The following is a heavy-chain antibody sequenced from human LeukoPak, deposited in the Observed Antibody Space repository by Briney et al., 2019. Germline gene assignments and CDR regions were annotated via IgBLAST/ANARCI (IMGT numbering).Heavy chain of an antibody. CDR2: IYSGGST. V-gene: IGHV3-53*01. Sequence: GGSLRLSCAASGFTVSSNYMSWVRQAPGKGLEWVSVIYSGGSTYYADSVKGRFTISRDNSKNTLYLQMNSLRAEDTAVYYCARDRTYYDILTGYRAYDDYWGQGTPVTVSS. CDR1: GFTVSSNY. CDR3: ARDRTYYDILTGYRAYDDY. D-gene: IGHD3-9*01. J-gene: IGHJ4*02.